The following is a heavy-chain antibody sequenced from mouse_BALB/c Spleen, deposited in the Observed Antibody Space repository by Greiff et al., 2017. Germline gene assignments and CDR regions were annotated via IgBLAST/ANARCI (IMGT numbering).Heavy chain of an antibody. CDR2: IWAGGST. J-gene: IGHJ3*01. D-gene: IGHD2-4*01. Sequence: VKLMESGPGLVAPSQSLSITCTVSGFSLTSYGVHWVRQPPGKGLEWLGVIWAGGSTNYNSAIMSRLSISKDNSKSQVFLKMNSLQTDETAMYYCARDSAMITTLGFAYWGQGTLVTVSA. V-gene: IGHV2-9*02. CDR3: ARDSAMITTLGFAY. CDR1: GFSLTSYG.